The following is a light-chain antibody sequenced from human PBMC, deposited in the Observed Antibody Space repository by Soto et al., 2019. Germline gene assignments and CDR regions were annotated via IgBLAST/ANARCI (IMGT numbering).Light chain of an antibody. J-gene: IGKJ1*01. CDR3: QHYGSSPWT. CDR1: QSVSGSY. CDR2: DAS. V-gene: IGKV3-20*01. Sequence: EIGWTQSPGTLSLSPGERATLSCRASQSVSGSYLAWFQQKPGQAPRLLIYDASTRATGVPGRFSGSGSGTDFSLTISRLEPEDFAVYYCQHYGSSPWTFGQGTKVEIK.